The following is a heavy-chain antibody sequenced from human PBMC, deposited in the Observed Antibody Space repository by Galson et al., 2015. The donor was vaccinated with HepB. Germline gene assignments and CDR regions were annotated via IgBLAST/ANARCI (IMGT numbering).Heavy chain of an antibody. CDR1: GFTFSNAW. V-gene: IGHV3-15*01. Sequence: SLRLSCAASGFTFSNAWMSWARQAPGKGLEWVGRIKSKTDGGTTDYAAPVKGRFTISRDDSKNTLYLQMNSLKTEDTAVYYCTTDRSVYYDFWSDFKHAFDIWGQGTMVTVSS. D-gene: IGHD3-3*01. J-gene: IGHJ3*02. CDR3: TTDRSVYYDFWSDFKHAFDI. CDR2: IKSKTDGGTT.